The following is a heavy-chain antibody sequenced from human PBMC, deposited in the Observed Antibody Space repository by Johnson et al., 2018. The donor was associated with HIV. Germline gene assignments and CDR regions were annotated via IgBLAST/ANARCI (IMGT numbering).Heavy chain of an antibody. CDR3: AKVDCGGDTCAGYDPFDL. D-gene: IGHD2-21*01. J-gene: IGHJ3*01. CDR2: IYNDGSRT. V-gene: IGHV3-74*03. Sequence: VQLVESGGGLVQPGGSLRLSCGASGFTFSDHWMQWVRQVPGKRPVWVARIYNDGSRTTYADSVRGRFTISRDNAKYTVDLQMNSLRVEDTAVYYCAKVDCGGDTCAGYDPFDLWGQGTLVTVSS. CDR1: GFTFSDHW.